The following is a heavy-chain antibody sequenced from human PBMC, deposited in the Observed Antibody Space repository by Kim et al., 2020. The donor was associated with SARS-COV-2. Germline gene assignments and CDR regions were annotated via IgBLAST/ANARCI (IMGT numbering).Heavy chain of an antibody. J-gene: IGHJ4*02. Sequence: SVKGRFTISRDNAKNSLYLQMNSLRAEDTAVYYCARERHYDFWSGYIFDYWGQGTLVTVSS. CDR3: ARERHYDFWSGYIFDY. V-gene: IGHV3-11*01. D-gene: IGHD3-3*01.